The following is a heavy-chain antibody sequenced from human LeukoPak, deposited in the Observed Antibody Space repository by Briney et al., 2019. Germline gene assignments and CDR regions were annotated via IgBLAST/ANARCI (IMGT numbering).Heavy chain of an antibody. J-gene: IGHJ4*02. CDR1: GYTFTSYD. D-gene: IGHD6-19*01. V-gene: IGHV1-8*01. Sequence: ASVKVSCKASGYTFTSYDINWVRQATGQGLEWMGWMNPNSGNTGYSQKFQGRVTITRDTSASTAYMELSSLRSEDTAVYYCARALGIAVAGTLGYWGQGTLVTVSS. CDR2: MNPNSGNT. CDR3: ARALGIAVAGTLGY.